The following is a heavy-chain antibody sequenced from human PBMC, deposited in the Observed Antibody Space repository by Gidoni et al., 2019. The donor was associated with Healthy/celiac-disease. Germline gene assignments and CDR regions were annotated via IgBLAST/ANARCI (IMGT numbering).Heavy chain of an antibody. CDR1: GGSFSGYY. J-gene: IGHJ3*02. Sequence: QVQLQQWGAGLLKPSETLSLTCAVYGGSFSGYYLSWIRQPPGKGLEWIGEINHSGSPNYNPSLKSRVTISVDTSKNQFSLKLSSVTAADTAVYYCARGSRYQLLSHYPARNDAFDIWGQGTMVTVSS. V-gene: IGHV4-34*01. CDR3: ARGSRYQLLSHYPARNDAFDI. CDR2: INHSGSP. D-gene: IGHD2-2*01.